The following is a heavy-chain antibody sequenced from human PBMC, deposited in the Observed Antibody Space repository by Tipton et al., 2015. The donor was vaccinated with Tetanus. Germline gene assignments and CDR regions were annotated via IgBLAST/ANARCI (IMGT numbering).Heavy chain of an antibody. Sequence: TLSLTCTVSGASISGYFWSWIRQPPGKGLEWIGEINHSGSTNYNPSLKSRVTMSVDTSKNQFSLKLSSVTAADTAVYYCASGWRYYYDTTGFSDYWGQGTLVTVSS. CDR1: GASISGYF. CDR3: ASGWRYYYDTTGFSDY. V-gene: IGHV4-34*01. D-gene: IGHD3-22*01. CDR2: INHSGST. J-gene: IGHJ4*02.